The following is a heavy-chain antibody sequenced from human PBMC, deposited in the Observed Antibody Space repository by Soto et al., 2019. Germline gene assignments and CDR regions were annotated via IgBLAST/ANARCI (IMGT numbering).Heavy chain of an antibody. V-gene: IGHV3-30*18. CDR1: GFTFSSYG. CDR2: ISYDGSKK. CDR3: AKGPAIVLVPAAMNYYYGMDV. D-gene: IGHD2-2*01. J-gene: IGHJ6*02. Sequence: QVQLVESGGGVVQPGRSLRLSCAASGFTFSSYGMHWVRQAQAKGLEGVAVISYDGSKKYYADSVKGRFTISRDNSKNTLYLPMNRLRAEATAVYYCAKGPAIVLVPAAMNYYYGMDVWGQGTTVTVSS.